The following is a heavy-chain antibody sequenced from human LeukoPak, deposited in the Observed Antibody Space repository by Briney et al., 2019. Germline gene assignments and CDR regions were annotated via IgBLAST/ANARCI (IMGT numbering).Heavy chain of an antibody. D-gene: IGHD4-17*01. Sequence: ASVKVSCKASGYTFTGYYMHWVRQAPGQGLEWMGWINPNSGGTNYAQKFQGRVTMTRDTSISTAYMELSRLRSDDTAVYYCARDPDYGDPDYYYYYMDVWGKGTTVTISS. CDR1: GYTFTGYY. CDR3: ARDPDYGDPDYYYYYMDV. V-gene: IGHV1-2*02. J-gene: IGHJ6*03. CDR2: INPNSGGT.